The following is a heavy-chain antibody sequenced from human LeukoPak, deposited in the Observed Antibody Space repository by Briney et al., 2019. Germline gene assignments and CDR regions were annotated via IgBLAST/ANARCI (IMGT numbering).Heavy chain of an antibody. D-gene: IGHD6-19*01. J-gene: IGHJ4*02. CDR2: ISYDGSNK. V-gene: IGHV3-30*18. Sequence: GGSLRLSCAASGFTFGSYGMHWVRQAPGKGLEWVAVISYDGSNKYYADSVKGRFTISRDNSKNTLYLQMNSLRAEDTAVYYCAKDMYSSGWYGTYFDYWGQGTLVTVSS. CDR3: AKDMYSSGWYGTYFDY. CDR1: GFTFGSYG.